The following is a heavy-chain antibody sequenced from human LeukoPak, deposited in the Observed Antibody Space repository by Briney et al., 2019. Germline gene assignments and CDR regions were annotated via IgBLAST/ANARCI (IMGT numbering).Heavy chain of an antibody. CDR1: GFTFSSYR. D-gene: IGHD3-22*01. J-gene: IGHJ4*02. V-gene: IGHV3-30*18. Sequence: AGSLRLSCAASGFTFSSYRMHWVRQAPGKGLEWVAVISYDGSNKYYADSVEGRFTISRDNSKNTLYLQMNSLRAEDTAVYYCAKVGRYYYDSSGYFDYWGQGTLVTVSS. CDR3: AKVGRYYYDSSGYFDY. CDR2: ISYDGSNK.